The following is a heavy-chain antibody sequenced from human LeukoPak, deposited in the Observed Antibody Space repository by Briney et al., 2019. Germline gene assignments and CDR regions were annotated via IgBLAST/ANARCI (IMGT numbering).Heavy chain of an antibody. Sequence: ETLSLTCTVSGESISGFYWNWVRQAPGKGLEWVSSISRSSSYIYYADSVKGRFTISRDNAKNSLYLQMNSLRAEDTAVYYCARDATSSSGIHGAFDIWGQGTMVTVSS. CDR1: GESISGFY. CDR2: ISRSSSYI. D-gene: IGHD1-14*01. J-gene: IGHJ3*02. V-gene: IGHV3-21*01. CDR3: ARDATSSSGIHGAFDI.